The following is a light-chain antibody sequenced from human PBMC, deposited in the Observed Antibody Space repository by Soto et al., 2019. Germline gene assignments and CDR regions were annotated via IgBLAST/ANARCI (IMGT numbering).Light chain of an antibody. V-gene: IGKV1-33*01. CDR1: QNINNY. CDR2: DAS. Sequence: DIHMTQSPSSLAASVGDIVTITCQASQNINNYLNWYQQKPGRAPKLLIYDASKLEAGVPSRCRGSGSGTEFSITISGRQPEDFATFYCQQYDSFPWTFGQGTKVDIK. CDR3: QQYDSFPWT. J-gene: IGKJ1*01.